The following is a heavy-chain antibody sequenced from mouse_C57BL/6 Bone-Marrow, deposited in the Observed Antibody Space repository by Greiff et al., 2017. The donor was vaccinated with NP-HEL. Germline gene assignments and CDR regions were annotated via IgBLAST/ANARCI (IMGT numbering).Heavy chain of an antibody. CDR2: ISSGSSTI. Sequence: EVKLMESGGGLVKPGGSLKLSCAASGFTFSDSGMHWVRQAPETGLAWVAYISSGSSTIYYADTVKGRFTISRDNAKNTLFLQMTSLRSEDTAMYYCARNYYGSSPFAYWGQGTLVTVSS. CDR1: GFTFSDSG. CDR3: ARNYYGSSPFAY. J-gene: IGHJ3*01. V-gene: IGHV5-17*01. D-gene: IGHD1-1*01.